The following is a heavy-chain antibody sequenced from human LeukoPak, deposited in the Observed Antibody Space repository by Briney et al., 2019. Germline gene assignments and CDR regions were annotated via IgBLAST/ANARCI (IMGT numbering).Heavy chain of an antibody. Sequence: GGSLRLSCAPSGFTVSSNYMSWVRQAPGKGLEWVAISYSGNTTYCADSVRGRFTISRDKSKNRLHLQMNSLRAEDTAVYYCATYSSGRRGYYFDSWGQGTLVTVSS. J-gene: IGHJ4*02. V-gene: IGHV3-66*01. CDR1: GFTVSSNY. D-gene: IGHD6-19*01. CDR2: SYSGNTT. CDR3: ATYSSGRRGYYFDS.